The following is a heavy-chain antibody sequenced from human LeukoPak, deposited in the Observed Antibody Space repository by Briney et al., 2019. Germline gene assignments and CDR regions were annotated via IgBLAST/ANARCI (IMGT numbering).Heavy chain of an antibody. V-gene: IGHV3-53*01. Sequence: GGSLRLSCAASGFIVSSNYMSWVRQAPGKVLEWVSVIYSGGSTYYADSVKGRFTISRDISKNTLYLQMNSLRAEDTAVYYCAKDLAGIAVAYFDYWGQGTLVTVSS. D-gene: IGHD6-19*01. CDR2: IYSGGST. CDR1: GFIVSSNY. CDR3: AKDLAGIAVAYFDY. J-gene: IGHJ4*02.